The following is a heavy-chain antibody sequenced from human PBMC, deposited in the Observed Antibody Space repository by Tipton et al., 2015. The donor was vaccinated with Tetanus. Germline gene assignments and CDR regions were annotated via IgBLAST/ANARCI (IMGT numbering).Heavy chain of an antibody. Sequence: TLSLTCDVSGGPVSSSNWWSWVRQAPGKGLEGVGEIYYSGTTNYNPSLKSRVTISTDKSKNQVSLRLNSVTAADTAVYFCGRTPGDYDGMGVWGQGTAVAVSS. CDR3: GRTPGDYDGMGV. CDR1: GGPVSSSNW. J-gene: IGHJ6*01. V-gene: IGHV4-4*01. CDR2: IYYSGTT.